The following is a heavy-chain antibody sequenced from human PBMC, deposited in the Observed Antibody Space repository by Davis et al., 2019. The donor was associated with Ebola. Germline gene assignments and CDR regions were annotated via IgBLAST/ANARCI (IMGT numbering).Heavy chain of an antibody. CDR2: IRSKANRYAT. V-gene: IGHV3-73*01. CDR3: TLTTVTSSDY. J-gene: IGHJ4*02. Sequence: PAQSLSPSCPPSTFTFSGSAMHWVRQASGKGLGWVGRIRSKANRYATAYAASVKGRFTISRDDSKNTAYLQMNSLKTADTAVYYCTLTTVTSSDYWGQGTLVTVSS. D-gene: IGHD4-17*01. CDR1: TFTFSGSA.